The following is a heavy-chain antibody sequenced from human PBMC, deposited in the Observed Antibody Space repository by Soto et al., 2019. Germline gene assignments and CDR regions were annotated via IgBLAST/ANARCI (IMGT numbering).Heavy chain of an antibody. J-gene: IGHJ5*02. D-gene: IGHD1-7*01. V-gene: IGHV1-69*01. CDR1: GGTFSSYA. CDR2: IIPIFGTA. Sequence: QVQLVQSGAEVKKPGSSVKVSCKASGGTFSSYAISWVRQAPGQGLEWMGGIIPIFGTANYAQKFQGRVTSNAEESTRTDYMDLGSRRSEDTAGYYCVRDHLELGLFAPWGQGTLVTVAS. CDR3: VRDHLELGLFAP.